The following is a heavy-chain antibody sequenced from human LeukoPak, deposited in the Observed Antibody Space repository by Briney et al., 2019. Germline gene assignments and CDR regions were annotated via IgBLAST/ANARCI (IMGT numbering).Heavy chain of an antibody. J-gene: IGHJ3*02. CDR1: GGSISSYY. V-gene: IGHV4-4*07. D-gene: IGHD3-3*01. Sequence: SETLSLTCTGSGGSISSYYWSWIRQPAGKGLEWIGRIYTSGSTNYNPSLKSRVTMSVDTSKNQFSLKLSSVTAADTAVYYCARFNTILDAFDIWGQGTMVTVSS. CDR2: IYTSGST. CDR3: ARFNTILDAFDI.